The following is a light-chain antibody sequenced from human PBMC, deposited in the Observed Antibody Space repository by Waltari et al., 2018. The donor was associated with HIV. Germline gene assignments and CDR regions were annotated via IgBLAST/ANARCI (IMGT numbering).Light chain of an antibody. CDR3: QQYYSIPRT. J-gene: IGKJ1*01. V-gene: IGKV4-1*01. CDR2: WAS. CDR1: QSVLYTSTNKNY. Sequence: DIVMTQSPDSLAVSLGERAPINCKSSQSVLYTSTNKNYLAWYQQKSGQPPKLIIYWASTRESGVPDRFSGSGSGTNFTLTISSLQAEDVALYYCQQYYSIPRTFGQGTKVEIQ.